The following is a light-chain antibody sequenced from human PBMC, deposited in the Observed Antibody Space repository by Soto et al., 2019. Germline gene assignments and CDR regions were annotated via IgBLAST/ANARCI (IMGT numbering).Light chain of an antibody. J-gene: IGLJ3*02. CDR2: EVR. V-gene: IGLV2-18*02. CDR1: SSDVGTYNR. CDR3: SSYTSSNTWV. Sequence: QSVLTQPPSVSGSPGQSVTISCTGTSSDVGTYNRVSWYQQPPGTAPKLLIYEVRNRPSGVPDRFSGSKSGNTASLTISGLQAEDEADYYCSSYTSSNTWVFGGGTKLTVL.